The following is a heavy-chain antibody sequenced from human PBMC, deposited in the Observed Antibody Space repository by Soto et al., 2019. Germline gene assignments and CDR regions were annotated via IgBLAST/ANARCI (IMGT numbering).Heavy chain of an antibody. D-gene: IGHD6-19*01. Sequence: GCSLRISCTASGFNFVNFAMGWARQAPGKGLEWLSSLAVPYTGAQTYYADSVAGRLTVSRDDSKNTLYLELNSLRAEDTAVYYCAKDWGRIAVAGWTDWGPGTQVTVSS. J-gene: IGHJ4*02. CDR2: LAVPYTGAQT. CDR3: AKDWGRIAVAGWTD. CDR1: GFNFVNFA. V-gene: IGHV3-23*01.